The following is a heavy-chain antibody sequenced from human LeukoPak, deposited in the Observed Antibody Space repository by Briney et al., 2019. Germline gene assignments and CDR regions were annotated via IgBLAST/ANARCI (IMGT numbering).Heavy chain of an antibody. Sequence: GASVKVSCKASGYTFTSYDINWVRQAPGQGLEWVGWMNPNSGDTCYVETFQGRVTMTRDTSITTAYMELSSLRSEDTAVYYCTRSGFGGGVHFDYWGRGTPLTVSS. D-gene: IGHD3-16*01. CDR1: GYTFTSYD. CDR3: TRSGFGGGVHFDY. V-gene: IGHV1-8*01. J-gene: IGHJ4*02. CDR2: MNPNSGDT.